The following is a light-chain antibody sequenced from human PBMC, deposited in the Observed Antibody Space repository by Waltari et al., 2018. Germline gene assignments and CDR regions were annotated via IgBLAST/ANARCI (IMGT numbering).Light chain of an antibody. CDR1: QSIGSY. V-gene: IGKV3-11*01. Sequence: IVLTQSPATLSLSPGERATLSCRASQSIGSYLAWYQHRPGQPPSLLIYDVSKRATGIPARFSGRGSGTDFTLTISSLEPEDFAVYYCQQRSGDWWTFGQGTKVEIK. CDR3: QQRSGDWWT. CDR2: DVS. J-gene: IGKJ1*01.